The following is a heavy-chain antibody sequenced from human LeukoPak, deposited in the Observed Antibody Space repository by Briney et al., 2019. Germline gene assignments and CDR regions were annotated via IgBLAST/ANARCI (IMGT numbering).Heavy chain of an antibody. CDR3: ASLTKGSDYYMDV. V-gene: IGHV4-59*01. Sequence: SETLSLTCTVSGGSISSYYWSWIRQPPGKGLEWIGYIYYSGSTNYNPSPKSRVTISVDTSKNQFSLKLSSVTAADTAVYYCASLTKGSDYYMDVWGKGTTVTVSS. D-gene: IGHD3-10*01. J-gene: IGHJ6*03. CDR2: IYYSGST. CDR1: GGSISSYY.